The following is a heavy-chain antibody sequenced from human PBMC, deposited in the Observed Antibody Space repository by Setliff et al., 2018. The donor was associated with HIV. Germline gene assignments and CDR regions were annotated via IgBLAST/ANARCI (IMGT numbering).Heavy chain of an antibody. CDR1: GGSISSNSYY. CDR2: IYRSGRT. V-gene: IGHV4-39*07. J-gene: IGHJ4*02. D-gene: IGHD3-9*01. Sequence: SETLSLTCTVSGGSISSNSYYWGWIRQPPGKGLEWIGSIYRSGRTYYNPSLKSRVTISVDTSKNQFSLKPTSVTAADTAVYYCARDQPQDYDSLTGYYTGRYFDYWGRGTLVTVSS. CDR3: ARDQPQDYDSLTGYYTGRYFDY.